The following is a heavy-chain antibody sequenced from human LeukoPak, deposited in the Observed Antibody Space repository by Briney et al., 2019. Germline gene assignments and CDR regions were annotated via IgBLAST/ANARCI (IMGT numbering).Heavy chain of an antibody. CDR3: AGYSGSFRFSPFDY. V-gene: IGHV4-39*07. Sequence: SETLSLTCTVSGGSISSSSYYWGWIRQPPGKGLEWIGSIYYSGSTYYNPSLKSRVTISVDTSKNQFSLKLSSVTAADTAVYYCAGYSGSFRFSPFDYWGQGTLVTVSS. J-gene: IGHJ4*02. CDR2: IYYSGST. D-gene: IGHD1-26*01. CDR1: GGSISSSSYY.